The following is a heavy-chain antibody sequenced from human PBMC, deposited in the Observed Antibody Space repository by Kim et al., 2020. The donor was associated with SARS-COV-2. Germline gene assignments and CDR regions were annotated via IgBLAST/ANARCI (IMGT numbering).Heavy chain of an antibody. Sequence: ASVKVSCKASGYTFTSYYMHWVRQAPGQGLEWMGIINPSGGSTSYAQKFQGRVTMTRDTSTSTVYMELSSLRSEDTAVYYCARDLTMTFSGAYYYGMDVWGQGTTVTVSS. CDR1: GYTFTSYY. J-gene: IGHJ6*02. CDR3: ARDLTMTFSGAYYYGMDV. CDR2: INPSGGST. V-gene: IGHV1-46*01. D-gene: IGHD3-22*01.